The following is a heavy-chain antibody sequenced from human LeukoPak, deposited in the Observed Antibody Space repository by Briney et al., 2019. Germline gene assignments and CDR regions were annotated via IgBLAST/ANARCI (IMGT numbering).Heavy chain of an antibody. CDR3: AKAPIKYTSSSDAFDI. D-gene: IGHD6-6*01. Sequence: GGSLRLSCAASGFIFSSHAMNWVRQAPGKGLEWVSAISGSGSSRSYADSVKGRFAISRDNSKNTLYLQMNSLRAEDTAVYYCAKAPIKYTSSSDAFDIWGQGTMVTVSS. V-gene: IGHV3-23*01. CDR1: GFIFSSHA. J-gene: IGHJ3*02. CDR2: ISGSGSSR.